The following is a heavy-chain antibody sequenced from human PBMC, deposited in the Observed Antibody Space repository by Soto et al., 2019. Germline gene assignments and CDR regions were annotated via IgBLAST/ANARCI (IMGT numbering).Heavy chain of an antibody. CDR1: GFTFGSYW. Sequence: EVQLVESGGGLVQPGGSLRLSCAAPGFTFGSYWMHWVRQAPGKGLVWISHISLDGSRTTYADSVKGRFTNSRDNAKSTLYLLLNSLRAEDTAVYYCLRAPPGYSVGDRYYGMEVWGKGTTVTVSS. V-gene: IGHV3-74*01. CDR3: LRAPPGYSVGDRYYGMEV. CDR2: ISLDGSRT. D-gene: IGHD2-21*01. J-gene: IGHJ6*04.